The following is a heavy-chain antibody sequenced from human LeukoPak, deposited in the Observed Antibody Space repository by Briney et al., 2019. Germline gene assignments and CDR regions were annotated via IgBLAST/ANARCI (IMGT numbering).Heavy chain of an antibody. CDR3: ATESIAAAETLYYYYYMDV. CDR2: IIPIFGTA. CDR1: GGTFSSYA. J-gene: IGHJ6*03. V-gene: IGHV1-69*05. Sequence: ASVKVSCKASGGTFSSYAISWVRQAPGQGLEWMGRIIPIFGTANYAQKFQGRVTITTDESTSTAYMELSSLRSEDTAVYYGATESIAAAETLYYYYYMDVWGKGTTVTVSS. D-gene: IGHD6-13*01.